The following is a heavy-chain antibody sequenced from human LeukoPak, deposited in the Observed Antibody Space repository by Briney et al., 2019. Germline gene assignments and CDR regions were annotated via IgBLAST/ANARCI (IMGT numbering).Heavy chain of an antibody. CDR3: ARSVPTYYYGSGSYNDPLYYGMDV. CDR2: IYTSGST. Sequence: SETLSLTCTVSGGSISSYYWSWIRQPAGKGLEWIGRIYTSGSTNYNPSLKSRVTISVDTSKNQFSLKLSSVTAADTAVYYCARSVPTYYYGSGSYNDPLYYGMDVWGQGTTVTVSS. CDR1: GGSISSYY. J-gene: IGHJ6*02. D-gene: IGHD3-10*01. V-gene: IGHV4-4*07.